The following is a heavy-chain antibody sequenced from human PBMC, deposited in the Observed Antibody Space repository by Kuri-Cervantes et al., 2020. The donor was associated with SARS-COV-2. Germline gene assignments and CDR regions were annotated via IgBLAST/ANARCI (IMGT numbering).Heavy chain of an antibody. CDR1: GFTFSSYW. Sequence: PGGSLRLSCAASGFTFSSYWMSWVRQAPGKGLEWVANIKQVGREEYYVDSVKGRFTISRDNAKHSLYLQMNSLRAEDTAVYYCAKDRAYLRWYFDLWGRGTLVTVSS. CDR2: IKQVGREE. CDR3: AKDRAYLRWYFDL. V-gene: IGHV3-7*01. J-gene: IGHJ2*01. D-gene: IGHD5/OR15-5a*01.